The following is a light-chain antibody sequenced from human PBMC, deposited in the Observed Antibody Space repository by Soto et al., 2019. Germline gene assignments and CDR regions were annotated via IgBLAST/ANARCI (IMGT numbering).Light chain of an antibody. CDR3: QVWDSTNEHEAI. V-gene: IGLV3-21*02. J-gene: IGLJ2*01. Sequence: SYELTQPPSLSVAPGQTARISCEEDNIESKSVHWYQQMPRQAPVLVVFDDTDRPSGVPERFSGSNSGNTATLTISRVEAGDEADYYCQVWDSTNEHEAIFGGGTKLTVL. CDR1: NIESKS. CDR2: DDT.